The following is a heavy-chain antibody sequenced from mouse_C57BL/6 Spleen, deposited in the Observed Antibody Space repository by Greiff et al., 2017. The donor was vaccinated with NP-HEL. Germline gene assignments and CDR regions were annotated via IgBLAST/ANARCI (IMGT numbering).Heavy chain of an antibody. CDR1: GYTFTSYT. CDR3: ARNGHWYFDV. V-gene: IGHV1-4*01. CDR2: INPSSGYT. Sequence: QVQLKESGAELARPGASVKMSCKASGYTFTSYTMHWVKQRPGQGLEWIGYINPSSGYTKYNQKFKDKATLTADKSSSTAYMQLSSLTSEDSAVYYCARNGHWYFDVWGTGTTVTVSS. J-gene: IGHJ1*03.